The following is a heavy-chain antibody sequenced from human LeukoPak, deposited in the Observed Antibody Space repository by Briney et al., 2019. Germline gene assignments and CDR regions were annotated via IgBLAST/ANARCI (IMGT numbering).Heavy chain of an antibody. J-gene: IGHJ6*02. D-gene: IGHD1-26*01. CDR3: AREWEPYYYYYGMDV. V-gene: IGHV7-4-1*02. Sequence: EASVKVSCTVSGYTLTELSMHWVRQAPGKGLEWMGWINTNTGNPTYAQGFTGRFVFSLDTSVSTAYLQISSLKAEDTAVYYCAREWEPYYYYYGMDVWGQGTTVTVSS. CDR1: GYTLTELS. CDR2: INTNTGNP.